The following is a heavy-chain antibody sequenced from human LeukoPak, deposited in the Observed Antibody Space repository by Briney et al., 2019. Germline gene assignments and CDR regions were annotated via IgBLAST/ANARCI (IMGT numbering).Heavy chain of an antibody. D-gene: IGHD6-19*01. Sequence: GGSLRLSCAASGFTFDDYAMHWVRQAPGKGLEWVSGISWNSGSIGYADSVKGRFTISRDNAKNSLYLQMNSLRAEDTALYYCAKDSVDYGQWLALDYWGQGTLVTVSS. CDR2: ISWNSGSI. CDR1: GFTFDDYA. V-gene: IGHV3-9*01. CDR3: AKDSVDYGQWLALDY. J-gene: IGHJ4*02.